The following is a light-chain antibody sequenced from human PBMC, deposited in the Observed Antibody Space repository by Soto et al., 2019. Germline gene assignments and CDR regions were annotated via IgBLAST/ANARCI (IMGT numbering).Light chain of an antibody. Sequence: DIQMTQSPSSLSASVGDRVTITCQASQDITNYLNWYQQKPGKAPKLLIYDAFTLETGVPSRFSGSGFGTDFTFTISSLQAEDIATYYCQQYDNLPLTFGGGTKVEIK. V-gene: IGKV1-33*01. CDR1: QDITNY. CDR2: DAF. CDR3: QQYDNLPLT. J-gene: IGKJ4*01.